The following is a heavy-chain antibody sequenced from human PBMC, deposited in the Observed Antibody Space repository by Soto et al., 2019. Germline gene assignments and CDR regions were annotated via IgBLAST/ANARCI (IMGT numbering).Heavy chain of an antibody. CDR2: ISNDGSNK. J-gene: IGHJ4*02. CDR3: AKDSGRELSRGFPAGH. V-gene: IGHV3-30*18. CDR1: GFTFSGYG. Sequence: QVQLVESGGGVVQPGRSLSLSCAASGFTFSGYGMHWVRQPPGKGLEWVAVISNDGSNKSYVDSVKSRFTISSDNSKNTLDLQMNSLRAEDTAVYYCAKDSGRELSRGFPAGHWVQVTLVTVYS. D-gene: IGHD6-19*01.